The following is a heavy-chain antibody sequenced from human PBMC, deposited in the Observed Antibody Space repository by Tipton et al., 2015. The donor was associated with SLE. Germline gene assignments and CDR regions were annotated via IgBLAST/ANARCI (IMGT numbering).Heavy chain of an antibody. CDR3: ARQVASFDY. CDR1: GSSISSRSFY. CDR2: ISYSGNS. V-gene: IGHV4-39*01. D-gene: IGHD5-12*01. Sequence: TLSLTCTVSGSSISSRSFYWGWIRQPPGKGLEWIGSISYSGNSYSSPSLKSRITMSVDTSKNQFSLKLNSVTASDTAVYYCARQVASFDYWGQGTLVTVSS. J-gene: IGHJ4*02.